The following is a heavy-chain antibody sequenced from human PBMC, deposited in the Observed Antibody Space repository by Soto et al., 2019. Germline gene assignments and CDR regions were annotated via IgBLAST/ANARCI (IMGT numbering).Heavy chain of an antibody. CDR1: GFSFSSFA. CDR3: AKAWSGYPNQGMDV. CDR2: ITGSGDTT. D-gene: IGHD3-3*01. Sequence: EVQLLESGGGLVQPGGSLRLSCAASGFSFSSFAMNWVRQAPGKGLEWVSVITGSGDTTYYADSVRGRFTNSRDNSKNTLYLQMNSLRAEDTAVYYCAKAWSGYPNQGMDVWGQGTTVTVSS. V-gene: IGHV3-23*01. J-gene: IGHJ6*02.